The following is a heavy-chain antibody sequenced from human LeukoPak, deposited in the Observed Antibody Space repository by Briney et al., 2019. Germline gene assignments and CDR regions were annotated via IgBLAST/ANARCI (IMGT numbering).Heavy chain of an antibody. CDR3: ARRGNSGCAGGCFDF. D-gene: IGHD6-19*01. Sequence: ASVKVSCKASGGTFSSYAISWVRQAPGQGLEWMAMVNPSGGSSNYAQKFRRRVTMTSDTSTSTVYMELSSLRSEDTAIYYCARRGNSGCAGGCFDFWGQGTLVTVSS. V-gene: IGHV1-46*01. CDR1: GGTFSSYA. CDR2: VNPSGGSS. J-gene: IGHJ4*02.